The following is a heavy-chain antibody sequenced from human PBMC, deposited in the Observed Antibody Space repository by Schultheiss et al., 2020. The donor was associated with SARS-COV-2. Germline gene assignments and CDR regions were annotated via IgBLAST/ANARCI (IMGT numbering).Heavy chain of an antibody. CDR1: GDSVSSNSAA. V-gene: IGHV6-1*01. D-gene: IGHD4-11*01. J-gene: IGHJ4*02. CDR2: TYYRSKWYN. CDR3: ASIRLHRDY. Sequence: SETLSLTCAISGDSVSSNSAAWNWIRQSPSRGLEWLGRTYYRSKWYNDYAVSVKSRITINPDTSKNQFSLKLSSVTAADTAEYYCASIRLHRDYWGQGTLVTVSS.